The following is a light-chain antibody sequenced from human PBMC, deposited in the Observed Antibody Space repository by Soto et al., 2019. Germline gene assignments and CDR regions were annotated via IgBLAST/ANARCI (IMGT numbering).Light chain of an antibody. CDR3: QHYGSSPLT. Sequence: ENVLTQSPGTLSLSPGDRATLSCRASQSVIFSYLAWNQQKAGRAPRLLIYGATSRATGIPDMLSGSESGTEFTQTISRLEPGDTEVYYYQHYGSSPLTFGVGTKVELK. V-gene: IGKV3-20*01. J-gene: IGKJ4*01. CDR1: QSVIFSY. CDR2: GAT.